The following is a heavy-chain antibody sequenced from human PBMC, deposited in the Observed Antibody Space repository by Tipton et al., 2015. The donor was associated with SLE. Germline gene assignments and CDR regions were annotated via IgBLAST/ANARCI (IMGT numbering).Heavy chain of an antibody. CDR1: EFTFSSYA. D-gene: IGHD2/OR15-2a*01. CDR3: ARGGNQLLYYFDY. CDR2: ISYDGSEK. V-gene: IGHV3-30-3*01. J-gene: IGHJ4*02. Sequence: SLRLSCAASEFTFSSYAMHWVRQAPGKGLEWVAVISYDGSEKYYADSVKGRFTISRDDSRNTLYLQMNSLRVEDTAVYYCARGGNQLLYYFDYWGQGTLVTVSS.